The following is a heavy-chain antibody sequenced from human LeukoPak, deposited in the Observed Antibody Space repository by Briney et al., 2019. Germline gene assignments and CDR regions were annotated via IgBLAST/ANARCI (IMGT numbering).Heavy chain of an antibody. CDR3: ARDGYCSGGSCYSAL. Sequence: SVTVSLKASGCTFSSYANSWVRQAPGQGLEWMGGIIPIFGTANYAQKFQGRVTITTDESTSTAYMELSSLRSEDTAVYYCARDGYCSGGSCYSALWGQGTLVTVSS. CDR1: GCTFSSYA. CDR2: IIPIFGTA. V-gene: IGHV1-69*05. J-gene: IGHJ4*02. D-gene: IGHD2-15*01.